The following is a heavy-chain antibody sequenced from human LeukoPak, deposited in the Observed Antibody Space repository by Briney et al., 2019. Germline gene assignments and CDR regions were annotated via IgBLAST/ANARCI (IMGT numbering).Heavy chain of an antibody. CDR1: GGSFSGYY. CDR2: INHSGST. D-gene: IGHD6-6*01. J-gene: IGHJ5*02. V-gene: IGHV4-34*01. CDR3: ARGVRGIAARRNNWFDP. Sequence: ASETLSLTCAVYGGSFSGYYWSWIRQPPGKGLEWIGEINHSGSTNYNPSLKSRVTISVDTSKNQFSLKLSSVTAADTAVYYCARGVRGIAARRNNWFDPWGQGTPVTVSS.